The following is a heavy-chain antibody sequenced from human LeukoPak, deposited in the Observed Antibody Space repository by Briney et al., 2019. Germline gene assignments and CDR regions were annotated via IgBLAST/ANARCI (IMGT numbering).Heavy chain of an antibody. CDR1: GFAFSSYN. CDR3: AREVYGFFPLDY. J-gene: IGHJ4*02. Sequence: GGSLRLSCAASGFAFSSYNMDWVRQAPGKGLEWVSSITSGGNYIYYADSVKGRFTISRDNAKNSLYLQMNSLRAEDTALYYCAREVYGFFPLDYWGQGTLVTVSS. CDR2: ITSGGNYI. V-gene: IGHV3-21*06. D-gene: IGHD4-17*01.